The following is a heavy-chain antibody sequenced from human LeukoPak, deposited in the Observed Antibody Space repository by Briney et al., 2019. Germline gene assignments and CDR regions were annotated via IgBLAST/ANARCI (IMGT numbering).Heavy chain of an antibody. J-gene: IGHJ4*02. V-gene: IGHV1-18*01. CDR1: GGTFSSYA. D-gene: IGHD3-22*01. CDR3: ARDLTYYYDSGGYYFFDY. CDR2: ISAYNGNT. Sequence: GSSVKVSCKASGGTFSSYAISWVRQAPGQGLEWMGWISAYNGNTNYAQKLQGRVTMTTDTSTSTAYMELRSLRSDDTAVYYCARDLTYYYDSGGYYFFDYWGQGTLVTVSS.